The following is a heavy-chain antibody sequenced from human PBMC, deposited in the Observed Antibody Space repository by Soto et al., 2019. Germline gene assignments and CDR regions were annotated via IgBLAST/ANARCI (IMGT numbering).Heavy chain of an antibody. CDR1: GDSINNRSYY. J-gene: IGHJ4*02. D-gene: IGHD2-21*02. V-gene: IGHV4-39*01. CDR3: ARQRTSVVTQAYFDS. CDR2: IYYSGST. Sequence: XETLSLTCTVTGDSINNRSYYWGWIRQPPGKGLEWIGSIYYSGSTYNNPSLKSRVSMSVDTSKNQFSLKLRSVTAADTALYYCARQRTSVVTQAYFDSWGQGSLVTVSS.